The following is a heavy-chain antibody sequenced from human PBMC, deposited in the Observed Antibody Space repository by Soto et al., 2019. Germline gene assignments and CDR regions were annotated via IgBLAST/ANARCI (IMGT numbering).Heavy chain of an antibody. CDR2: INHSGST. V-gene: IGHV4-34*01. CDR3: ARARAYCSSTSCYPRRLYYYYGMDV. J-gene: IGHJ6*02. CDR1: GGSFSGYY. Sequence: SETLSLTCAVYGGSFSGYYWSWIRQPPGKGLEWIGEINHSGSTNYNPSLKSRVTISVDTSKNQFSLKLSSVTAADTAVYYCARARAYCSSTSCYPRRLYYYYGMDVWGQGTTVTVSS. D-gene: IGHD2-2*01.